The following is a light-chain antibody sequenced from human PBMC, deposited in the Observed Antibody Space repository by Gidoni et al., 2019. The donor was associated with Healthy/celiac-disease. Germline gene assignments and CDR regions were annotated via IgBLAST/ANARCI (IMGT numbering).Light chain of an antibody. J-gene: IGKJ5*01. CDR2: AAS. CDR1: QSSSSY. Sequence: DIQMTQSPSSLSASVEDRVTITCRASQSSSSYLNWYQQKPGKAPKLLIYAASSLQSGVPSRFSGSGSGTDFTLTISSLQPEDVATYYCQQSYSTPVTFGQGTRLEIK. V-gene: IGKV1-39*01. CDR3: QQSYSTPVT.